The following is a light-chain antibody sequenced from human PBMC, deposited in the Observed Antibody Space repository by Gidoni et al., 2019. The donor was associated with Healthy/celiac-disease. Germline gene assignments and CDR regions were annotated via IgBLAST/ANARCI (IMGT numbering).Light chain of an antibody. CDR2: GAS. CDR1: QSVSSH. V-gene: IGKV3-15*01. J-gene: IGKJ2*01. Sequence: EIVMTQSPATLSVSPGERATLSCRASQSVSSHVAWYQQKPGQAPRPLIYGASTRATGIPARFSGSGSGTEFTLTISSLQSEDFAVYYCQQYNNWPPPYTFGQXTKLEIK. CDR3: QQYNNWPPPYT.